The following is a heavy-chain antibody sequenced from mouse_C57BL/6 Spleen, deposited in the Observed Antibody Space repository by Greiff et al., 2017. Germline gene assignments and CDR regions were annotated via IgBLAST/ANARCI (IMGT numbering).Heavy chain of an antibody. J-gene: IGHJ2*01. CDR1: GFTFSDYG. CDR2: ISSGSSTI. D-gene: IGHD4-1*01. CDR3: ARNWEGYFDY. Sequence: DVKLVESGGGLVKPGGSLKLSCAASGFTFSDYGMHWVRQAPEKGLEWVAYISSGSSTIYYADTVKGRFTISRDNAKNTLFLQMTSLRSEDTAMYYCARNWEGYFDYWGQGTTLTVSS. V-gene: IGHV5-17*01.